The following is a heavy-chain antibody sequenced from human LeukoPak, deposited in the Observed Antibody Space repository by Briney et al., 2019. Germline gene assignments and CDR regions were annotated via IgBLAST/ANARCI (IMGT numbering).Heavy chain of an antibody. Sequence: SETLSLTCAVYGGSFSGYYWSWILQPPGKGLEWIGEINHSGSTNYNPSLKSRVTISVDTSKNQFSLKLSSVTAADTAVYYCARGRTKFDYWGQGTLVTVSS. D-gene: IGHD1-14*01. J-gene: IGHJ4*02. CDR3: ARGRTKFDY. V-gene: IGHV4-34*01. CDR2: INHSGST. CDR1: GGSFSGYY.